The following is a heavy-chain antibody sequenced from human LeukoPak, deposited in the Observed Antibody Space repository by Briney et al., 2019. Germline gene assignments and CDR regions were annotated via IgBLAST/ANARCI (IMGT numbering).Heavy chain of an antibody. D-gene: IGHD2-15*01. J-gene: IGHJ4*02. CDR3: ARDRGCSGGSCYSFDY. Sequence: PGGSLRLSCAASGFTFRNFWMHWVRQAPGKGLLWVSRINSDGSSTTYADSVKGRFTISRDNAKNTLYLQMNSLRAEDTAVYYCARDRGCSGGSCYSFDYWGQGTLVTVSS. CDR1: GFTFRNFW. CDR2: INSDGSST. V-gene: IGHV3-74*01.